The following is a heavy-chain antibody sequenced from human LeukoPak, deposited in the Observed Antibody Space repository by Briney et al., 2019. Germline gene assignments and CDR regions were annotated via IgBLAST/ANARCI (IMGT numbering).Heavy chain of an antibody. CDR1: GGSISSNY. CDR3: ARTVKTRGDAFDI. D-gene: IGHD4-23*01. V-gene: IGHV4-59*01. Sequence: SETLSLTCTVSGGSISSNYWSWVRQPPGKGLEWIGYIHYSGRTNYNPSLKSRVTISVDTSKNQFSLKLSSVTAADTAVYYCARTVKTRGDAFDIWGQGTMVTVSS. CDR2: IHYSGRT. J-gene: IGHJ3*02.